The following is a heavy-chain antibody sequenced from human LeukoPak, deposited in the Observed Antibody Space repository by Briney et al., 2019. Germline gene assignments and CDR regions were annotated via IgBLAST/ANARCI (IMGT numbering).Heavy chain of an antibody. CDR1: GFTFSSYE. Sequence: PGGSLRLSCAASGFTFSSYEMNWVRQAPGKGLEWVSYISSSGSTTYYADSVKGRFTISRDDSKNTLYLQMNSLRAEDTAEYYCAKGSSTSCYSPSDYWGQGTLLTVSS. V-gene: IGHV3-23*01. D-gene: IGHD2-2*01. CDR3: AKGSSTSCYSPSDY. J-gene: IGHJ4*02. CDR2: ISSSGSTT.